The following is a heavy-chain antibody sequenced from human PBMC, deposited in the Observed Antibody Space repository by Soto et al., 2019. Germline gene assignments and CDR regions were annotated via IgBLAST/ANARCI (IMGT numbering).Heavy chain of an antibody. CDR1: GLMFNTYA. Sequence: GGSLRLSCEASGLMFNTYAMTWVRQAPGKGLEWVATISSTGGGTYYADSVKGRFTISRDNSNNRLYLQMYSLRAEDTAGYFCANRPRYYNMGVWGQGTTVTVSS. CDR3: ANRPRYYNMGV. J-gene: IGHJ6*02. V-gene: IGHV3-23*01. CDR2: ISSTGGGT.